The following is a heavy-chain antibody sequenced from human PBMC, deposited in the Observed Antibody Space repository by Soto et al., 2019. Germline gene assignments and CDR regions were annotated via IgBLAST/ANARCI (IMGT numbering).Heavy chain of an antibody. J-gene: IGHJ5*02. CDR1: GGSISSGDYY. V-gene: IGHV4-30-4*01. CDR2: IYYSGST. D-gene: IGHD6-13*01. CDR3: ARTIAAAGSWFDP. Sequence: ASETLSLTCTLSGGSISSGDYYWSWIRQPPGKGLELIGYIYYSGSTYYNPSLKSRVTISVDTSKNQFSLKLSSVTAADTAVYYCARTIAAAGSWFDPWGQGTLVTVAS.